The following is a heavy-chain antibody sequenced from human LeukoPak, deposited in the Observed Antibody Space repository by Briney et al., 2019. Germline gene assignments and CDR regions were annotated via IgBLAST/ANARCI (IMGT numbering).Heavy chain of an antibody. CDR2: INPNSGGT. V-gene: IGHV1-2*02. CDR1: GYTFTGYY. J-gene: IGHJ3*02. D-gene: IGHD1-1*01. CDR3: ARTVPFEANWAIDAFDI. Sequence: VASVKVSCKASGYTFTGYYMHWVRQAPGQGLEWMGWINPNSGGTNYAQKFQGRVTMTRDTSISTAYMELSRLRSDDTAVYYCARTVPFEANWAIDAFDIWGQGTMVTVSS.